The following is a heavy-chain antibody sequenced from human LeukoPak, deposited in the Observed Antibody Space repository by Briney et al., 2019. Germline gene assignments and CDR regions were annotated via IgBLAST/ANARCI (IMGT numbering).Heavy chain of an antibody. CDR1: GFPFSRYT. D-gene: IGHD3-22*01. J-gene: IGHJ4*02. V-gene: IGHV3-21*04. Sequence: GGSLRLSCAASGFPFSRYTMNWVRQAPGKGLEWVSSISSSSGYIYYADSVKGRFTISRDNAKNSLYLQMNSLRAEDTAVYYCSVMHRYYDGSGYWVQWGQGTLVTVSS. CDR2: ISSSSGYI. CDR3: SVMHRYYDGSGYWVQ.